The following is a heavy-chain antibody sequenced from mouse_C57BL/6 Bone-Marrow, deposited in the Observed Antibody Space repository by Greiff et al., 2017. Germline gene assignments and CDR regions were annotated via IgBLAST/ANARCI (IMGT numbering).Heavy chain of an antibody. Sequence: EVQVVESGGGLVQPGGSLSLSCAASGFTFTDYYMSWVRQPPGKALEWLGFIRNKANGYTTEYSASVKGRFTISRDNSQSILYLQMNAVRAEDSATDDCARYPANYGSSAVDWYFDVWGTGTTVTVSS. D-gene: IGHD1-1*01. J-gene: IGHJ1*03. CDR1: GFTFTDYY. CDR2: IRNKANGYTT. CDR3: ARYPANYGSSAVDWYFDV. V-gene: IGHV7-3*01.